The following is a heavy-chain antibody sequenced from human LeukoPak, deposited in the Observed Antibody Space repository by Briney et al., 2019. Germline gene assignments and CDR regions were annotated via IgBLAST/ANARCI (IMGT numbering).Heavy chain of an antibody. CDR2: ISSSSGFT. Sequence: GGSPRLSCAASGFTFSDYYMTWIRRAPGKGLEWVSYISSSSGFTKYADSVRGRLTISRDNAKNSLYLQMNTLRVDDTAVYYCARGSPPGDWGQGTLVTVSS. V-gene: IGHV3-11*05. J-gene: IGHJ4*02. CDR1: GFTFSDYY. CDR3: ARGSPPGD. D-gene: IGHD3-16*01.